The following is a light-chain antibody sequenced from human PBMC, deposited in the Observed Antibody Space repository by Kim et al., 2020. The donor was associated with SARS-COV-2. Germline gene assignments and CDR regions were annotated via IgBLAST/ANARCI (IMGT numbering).Light chain of an antibody. CDR2: AAS. CDR3: QELSTYPRGVT. Sequence: IQLTQSPSSLSASVGDRVTMTCRASQGITNYLAWYQQKPGKAPKLLIYAASTLQRGVPSRFSGSGSGTDFTLTISSLQPEDSATYYCQELSTYPRGVTFGQGTRLEIK. J-gene: IGKJ5*01. CDR1: QGITNY. V-gene: IGKV1-9*01.